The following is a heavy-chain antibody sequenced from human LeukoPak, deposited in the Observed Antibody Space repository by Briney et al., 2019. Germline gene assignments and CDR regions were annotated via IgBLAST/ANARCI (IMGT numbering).Heavy chain of an antibody. CDR3: ASSSGNSRGWYPPEVWYFDY. J-gene: IGHJ4*02. Sequence: PSETLSLTCTVSGVSISSYYWSWIRQPPGKGLEWIGYINYSGSTNYNPSFKSRVTILLNTSKKQFSLKLISVTAADTAVYYCASSSGNSRGWYPPEVWYFDYWGQGTLVTVSS. V-gene: IGHV4-59*01. D-gene: IGHD6-19*01. CDR2: INYSGST. CDR1: GVSISSYY.